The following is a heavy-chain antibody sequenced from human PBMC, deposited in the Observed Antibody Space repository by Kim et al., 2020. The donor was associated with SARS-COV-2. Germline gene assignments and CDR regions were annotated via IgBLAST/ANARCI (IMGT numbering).Heavy chain of an antibody. D-gene: IGHD6-13*01. Sequence: GGSLRLSCAASGLTFSSYNMHWVRQATGKGLEWVSAIGTAGYTYYPDSVKGRFTISRENAKNSLYLQMNGLTVGDTAVYYCARDLTAAGRHDYGMDVWGQGATVTV. J-gene: IGHJ6*02. CDR3: ARDLTAAGRHDYGMDV. CDR1: GLTFSSYN. CDR2: IGTAGYT. V-gene: IGHV3-13*01.